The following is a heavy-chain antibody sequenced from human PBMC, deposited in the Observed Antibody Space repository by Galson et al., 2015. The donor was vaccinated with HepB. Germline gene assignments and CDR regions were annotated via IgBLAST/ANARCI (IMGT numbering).Heavy chain of an antibody. V-gene: IGHV1-69*13. CDR3: AISHSAYDVEGGLGGDIWFDL. Sequence: SVKVSCKAVGGPFSSSAVSWVRQAPGQRLEWMGGIFPMFEIPSYTQKFQDRVTITADDSTSTAYMELSSLRSEDTAVYYCAISHSAYDVEGGLGGDIWFDLWGQGTLVTVSS. D-gene: IGHD5-12*01. CDR2: IFPMFEIP. J-gene: IGHJ5*02. CDR1: GGPFSSSA.